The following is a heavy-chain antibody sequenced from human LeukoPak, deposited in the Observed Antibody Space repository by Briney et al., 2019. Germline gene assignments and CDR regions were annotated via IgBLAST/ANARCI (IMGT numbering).Heavy chain of an antibody. V-gene: IGHV1-69*13. J-gene: IGHJ4*02. D-gene: IGHD6-19*01. CDR1: GGTFSSYA. Sequence: SVKVSCKASGGTFSSYAISWVRQAPGQGLEWMGGIIPIFGTANYAQKFQGRVTITADESTSTAYMELSSLRSEDTAVYYCARVPRDLAVAGTDDYWGQGTLVTVSS. CDR3: ARVPRDLAVAGTDDY. CDR2: IIPIFGTA.